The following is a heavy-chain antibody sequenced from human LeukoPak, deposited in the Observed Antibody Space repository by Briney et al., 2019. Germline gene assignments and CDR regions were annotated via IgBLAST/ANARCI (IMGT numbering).Heavy chain of an antibody. CDR1: GGSISSYY. Sequence: KPSETLSLTGTVSGGSISSYYWSWIRQPAGKGLEWIGRIYTSGSTNYNPSLKSRVTMSVDTSKNQFSLKLSSVTAADTAVYYCARGGSSWDNYYYYYGMDVWGQGTTVTVSS. D-gene: IGHD6-13*01. J-gene: IGHJ6*02. CDR2: IYTSGST. V-gene: IGHV4-4*07. CDR3: ARGGSSWDNYYYYYGMDV.